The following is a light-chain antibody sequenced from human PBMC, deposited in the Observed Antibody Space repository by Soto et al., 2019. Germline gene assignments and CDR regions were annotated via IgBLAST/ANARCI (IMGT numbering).Light chain of an antibody. V-gene: IGLV2-14*01. CDR2: EVT. J-gene: IGLJ1*01. CDR1: SSDVGGFNY. CDR3: SSYTSSSTYV. Sequence: SALTQPASVSGSLGQSITISCTGTSSDVGGFNYVSWYQQHPGKDPKLMIYEVTNRPSGVSNRFSGSKSGNTASLTISGLQAEDEADYYCSSYTSSSTYVFRSGTKVTVL.